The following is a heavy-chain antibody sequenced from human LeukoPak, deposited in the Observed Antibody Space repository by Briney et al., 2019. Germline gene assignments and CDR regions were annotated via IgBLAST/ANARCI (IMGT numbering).Heavy chain of an antibody. J-gene: IGHJ5*02. CDR1: GFTFSSYG. V-gene: IGHV3-23*01. Sequence: GGSLRLSCAASGFTFSSYGMSWVRQAPGKGLEWVSAISASGGSTYYADSVKGRFTISRDNSKNTLYLQMNSLKTEDTAVYYCTRQSDLSWFDPWGQGTLVTVSS. D-gene: IGHD2-21*02. CDR3: TRQSDLSWFDP. CDR2: ISASGGST.